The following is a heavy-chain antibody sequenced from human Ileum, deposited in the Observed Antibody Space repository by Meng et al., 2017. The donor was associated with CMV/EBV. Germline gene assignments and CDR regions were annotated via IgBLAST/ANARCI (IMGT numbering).Heavy chain of an antibody. D-gene: IGHD1-1*01. CDR3: ATDLNWDNF. CDR1: GFTFSRFG. V-gene: IGHV3-7*01. CDR2: IKPDGSEK. J-gene: IGHJ4*02. Sequence: GGSLRLSCAASGFTFSRFGMHWVRQAPGKGLEGVANIKPDGSEKYYVDSVKDRFTISRDNAKNSLYLQMNSLRAEDTAVYYCATDLNWDNFWGQGTLVTVSS.